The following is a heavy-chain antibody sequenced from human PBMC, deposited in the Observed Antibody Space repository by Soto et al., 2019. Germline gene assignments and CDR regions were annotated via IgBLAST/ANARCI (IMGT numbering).Heavy chain of an antibody. V-gene: IGHV3-30*18. CDR1: GFTFSSYG. J-gene: IGHJ6*02. CDR3: AKDSISSYYYYYGMDV. Sequence: PGGSLRLSCAASGFTFSSYGMHWVRQAPGKGLEWVAVISYDGSNKYYADSVKGRFTISRDNSKNTLYLQMNSLRAEDTAVYYCAKDSISSYYYYYGMDVWGPGTTVTLFS. CDR2: ISYDGSNK. D-gene: IGHD6-6*01.